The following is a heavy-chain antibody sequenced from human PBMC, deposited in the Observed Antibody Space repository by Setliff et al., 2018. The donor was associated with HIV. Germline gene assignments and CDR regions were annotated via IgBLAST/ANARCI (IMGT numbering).Heavy chain of an antibody. CDR3: AYSGRQLRGPYFDF. V-gene: IGHV2-5*01. D-gene: IGHD1-1*01. Sequence: SGPTLGEPTPTLTLTCTFSGLSLSTSGVGVGWIRQSPGKALEWLAFIYWNNNKHYSTSLKSRLTVTKDTSKNRVVFTMTNMDPVDTATYYCAYSGRQLRGPYFDFWGQGTPVTVSS. CDR2: IYWNNNK. CDR1: GLSLSTSGVG. J-gene: IGHJ4*02.